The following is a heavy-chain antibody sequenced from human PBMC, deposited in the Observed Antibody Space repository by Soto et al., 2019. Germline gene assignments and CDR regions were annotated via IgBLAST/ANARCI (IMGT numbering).Heavy chain of an antibody. J-gene: IGHJ5*02. CDR1: GFTFSNYA. Sequence: EVQLWESGGGLVQPGGSLRLSCAASGFTFSNYAMTWVRQAPGKGLEWVSAISGNGGLTYDADSVKGRFTISRDNSKNTVYLQMKSLRAEDTALYFCAKGSGYYPNWFDPWGQGTLVTVSS. CDR2: ISGNGGLT. CDR3: AKGSGYYPNWFDP. D-gene: IGHD3-22*01. V-gene: IGHV3-23*01.